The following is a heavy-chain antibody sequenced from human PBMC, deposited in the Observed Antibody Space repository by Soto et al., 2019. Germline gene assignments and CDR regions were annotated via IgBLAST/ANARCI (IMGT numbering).Heavy chain of an antibody. CDR2: IFINGNT. D-gene: IGHD1-1*01. Sequence: SETLSLTCTVSSGSVSTYYLSWIRQPAGKGLEWIGRIFINGNTNYNPSLRSRVTMSVDTSKGQFSLKLTSVTAADTAVYFCARSGGSYNFDSWGQGILVTVSS. CDR3: ARSGGSYNFDS. J-gene: IGHJ4*02. V-gene: IGHV4-4*07. CDR1: SGSVSTYY.